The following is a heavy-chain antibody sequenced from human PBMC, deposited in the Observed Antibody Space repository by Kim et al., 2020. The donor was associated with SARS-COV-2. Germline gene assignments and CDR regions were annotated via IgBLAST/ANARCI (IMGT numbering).Heavy chain of an antibody. CDR3: ARNLDYGDYVFDY. V-gene: IGHV3-53*01. Sequence: YADAVKGRFTISRDNSKNTLYLQMNSLRAEDTAVYYCARNLDYGDYVFDYWGQGTLVTVSS. J-gene: IGHJ4*02. D-gene: IGHD4-17*01.